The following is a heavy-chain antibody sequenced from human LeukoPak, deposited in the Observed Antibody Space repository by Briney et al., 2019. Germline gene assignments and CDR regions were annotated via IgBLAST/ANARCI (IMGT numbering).Heavy chain of an antibody. J-gene: IGHJ4*02. CDR2: INHSGST. CDR1: GGSFSGYY. CDR3: ARVRSSPLDYFDY. Sequence: PSETLSLTCAVYGGSFSGYYWSWIRQPPGKGLEWIGEINHSGSTNYNPSLESRVAISVDTSKNQFSLKLSSVTAADTAVYYCARVRSSPLDYFDYWGQGTLVTVSS. V-gene: IGHV4-34*01. D-gene: IGHD6-13*01.